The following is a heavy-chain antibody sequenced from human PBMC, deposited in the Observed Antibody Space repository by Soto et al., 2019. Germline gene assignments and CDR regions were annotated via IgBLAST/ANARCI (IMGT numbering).Heavy chain of an antibody. J-gene: IGHJ4*02. CDR2: ISSNGGST. CDR1: GFTFSSYA. CDR3: AREYYDILTGPLDY. D-gene: IGHD3-9*01. V-gene: IGHV3-64*04. Sequence: GGSLRLSCSASGFTFSSYAMHWVRQVPGKGLEYVSAISSNGGSTYYADSVKGRFTISRDNSKNTLYLQMNSLRAEDTAVYYCAREYYDILTGPLDYWGQGTLVTVSS.